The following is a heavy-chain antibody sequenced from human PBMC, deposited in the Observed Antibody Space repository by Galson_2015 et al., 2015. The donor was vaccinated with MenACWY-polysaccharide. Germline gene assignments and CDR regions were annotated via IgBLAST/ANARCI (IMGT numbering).Heavy chain of an antibody. Sequence: LTCAVSGYSISSGYYWGWIRQPPGKGLEWIGSIYHSGSTYYNPSLKSRVTISVDTSKNQFSLKLSSVTAADTAVHYCARVEKYSGSYYILHWGQGTLVTVSS. CDR1: GYSISSGYY. CDR3: ARVEKYSGSYYILH. CDR2: IYHSGST. V-gene: IGHV4-38-2*01. D-gene: IGHD1-26*01. J-gene: IGHJ4*02.